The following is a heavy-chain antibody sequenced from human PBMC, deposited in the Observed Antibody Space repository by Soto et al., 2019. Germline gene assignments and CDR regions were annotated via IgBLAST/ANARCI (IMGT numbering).Heavy chain of an antibody. CDR1: GFTFSSYA. CDR2: ISYDGSNK. Sequence: PGGSLRLSCAASGFTFSSYAMHWVRQAPGKGLEWVAVISYDGSNKYYADSVKGRFTISRANSKNTLYLQMNSLRAEDKAVYYCSNWFDPWGQGTLVTVCS. J-gene: IGHJ5*02. V-gene: IGHV3-30-3*01. CDR3: SNWFDP.